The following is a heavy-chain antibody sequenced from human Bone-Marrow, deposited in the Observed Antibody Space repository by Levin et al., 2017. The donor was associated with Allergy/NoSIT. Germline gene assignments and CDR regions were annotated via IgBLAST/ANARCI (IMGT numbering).Heavy chain of an antibody. CDR2: IYSSGTT. CDR1: GGSIRNYY. V-gene: IGHV4-59*01. D-gene: IGHD1-7*01. Sequence: LSQTLSLTCTVSGGSIRNYYWTWIRQPPGKGLEWIGYIYSSGTTKYNSSLKSRLTISADTSQNQISLTLTSVTAADTAIYYCAREVASPGTTYFDHWGQGTRVTVSS. J-gene: IGHJ4*02. CDR3: AREVASPGTTYFDH.